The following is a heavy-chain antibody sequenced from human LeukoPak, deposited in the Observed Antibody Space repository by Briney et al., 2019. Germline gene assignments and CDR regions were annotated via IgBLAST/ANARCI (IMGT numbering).Heavy chain of an antibody. V-gene: IGHV1-69*04. CDR1: GGTFSSYA. Sequence: SVKASCKASGGTFSSYAISWVRQAPGQGLEWMGRIIPILGITNYAQKFQGRVTTTADKSTSTAYMELSSLRSDDTAVYYCARDPSGGYVPYFDYWGQGTLVTVSS. CDR3: ARDPSGGYVPYFDY. CDR2: IIPILGIT. J-gene: IGHJ4*02. D-gene: IGHD3-16*01.